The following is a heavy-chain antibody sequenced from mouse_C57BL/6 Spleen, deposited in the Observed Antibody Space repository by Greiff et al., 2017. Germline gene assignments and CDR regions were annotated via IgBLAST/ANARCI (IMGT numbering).Heavy chain of an antibody. J-gene: IGHJ2*01. D-gene: IGHD1-1*01. CDR1: GFTFSSYA. CDR2: ISSGGDYI. Sequence: EVKVVESGEGLVKPGGSLKLSCAASGFTFSSYAMSWVRQTPEKRLEWVAYISSGGDYIYYADTVKGRFTISRDNARNTLYLQMSSLKSEDTAMYYCTRAGDYYAYWGQGTTLTVSS. CDR3: TRAGDYYAY. V-gene: IGHV5-9-1*02.